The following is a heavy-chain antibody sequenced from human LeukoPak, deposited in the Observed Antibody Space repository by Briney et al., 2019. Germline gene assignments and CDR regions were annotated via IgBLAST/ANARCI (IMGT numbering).Heavy chain of an antibody. CDR2: IWSDGSNK. J-gene: IGHJ4*02. CDR3: ARDRGGWPFDY. CDR1: RSSFSSYG. D-gene: IGHD6-19*01. V-gene: IGHV3-33*01. Sequence: GGSLRLSCAASRSSFSSYGMHWLRQAPGKGLEWVAGIWSDGSNKNYADSVKGRFTISRKNSKNTLYLQPNSLRAEDTAVYFCARDRGGWPFDYWGQGTLVTVSS.